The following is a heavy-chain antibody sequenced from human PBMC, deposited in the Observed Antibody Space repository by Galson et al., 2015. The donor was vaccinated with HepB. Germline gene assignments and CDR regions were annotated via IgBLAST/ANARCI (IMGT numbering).Heavy chain of an antibody. Sequence: SVKVSCKASGYTFTSYYMHWVRQAPGQGLEWMGIINPSGGSTSYAQKFQGRVTMTRDTSTSTVYMELSSLRSEDTAVYYCARGGANYYDSSGYVGDWFDPWGQGTLVTVSS. CDR3: ARGGANYYDSSGYVGDWFDP. V-gene: IGHV1-46*01. CDR1: GYTFTSYY. CDR2: INPSGGST. J-gene: IGHJ5*02. D-gene: IGHD3-22*01.